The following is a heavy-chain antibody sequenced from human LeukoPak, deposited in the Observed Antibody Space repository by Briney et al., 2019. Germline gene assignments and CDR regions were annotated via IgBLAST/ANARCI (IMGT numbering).Heavy chain of an antibody. V-gene: IGHV3-30*02. Sequence: GGSLRLSCAASGFSFRSYGMQWVRQAPGKGPEWVAFIRYDGRDKYYAGSVKGRFTVTRDNSKDTLYLQMSSLRAEDTAVYYCAKDMDMVRGVIDYWGQGTLVTVSS. CDR2: IRYDGRDK. CDR3: AKDMDMVRGVIDY. CDR1: GFSFRSYG. J-gene: IGHJ4*02. D-gene: IGHD3-10*01.